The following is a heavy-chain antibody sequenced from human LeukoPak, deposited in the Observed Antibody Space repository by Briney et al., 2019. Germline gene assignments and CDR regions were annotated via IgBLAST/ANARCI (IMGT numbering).Heavy chain of an antibody. V-gene: IGHV3-13*01. CDR3: ARGPPRGKYYYMDV. CDR1: GFTFSSFD. Sequence: PGGSLSPSCAASGFTFSSFDMHWVRQPTGQGLEWVSTIGTASDTYYPGSVEGRFTLSRDNAKNSLYLQMNSLTAGDTAVYYCARGPPRGKYYYMDVWGKGTTVTVSS. CDR2: IGTASDT. J-gene: IGHJ6*03. D-gene: IGHD1-1*01.